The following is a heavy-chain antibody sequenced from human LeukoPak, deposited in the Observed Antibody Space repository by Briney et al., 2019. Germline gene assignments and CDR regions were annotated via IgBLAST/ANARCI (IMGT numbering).Heavy chain of an antibody. V-gene: IGHV3-23*01. J-gene: IGHJ4*02. CDR3: AKTLTDSSGYVFDY. CDR2: ISGSGGST. Sequence: PGGSLRLSCAASAFTYSSYAMSWVRQAPGTGLEWVSGISGSGGSTYYADSVKGRFTISRDNSKNTLYLQMNSLRAEDTAVYYCAKTLTDSSGYVFDYWGQGTLVTVSS. D-gene: IGHD3-22*01. CDR1: AFTYSSYA.